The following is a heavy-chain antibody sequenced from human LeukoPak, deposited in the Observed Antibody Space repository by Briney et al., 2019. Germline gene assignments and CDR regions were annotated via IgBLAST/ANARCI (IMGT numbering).Heavy chain of an antibody. CDR3: ARDKAVTTEVTQHFQH. Sequence: ASVKVSCKASGYTFTNYGISWVRQAPGQGLEWMGWISVYNGYTDYAQKFQFRVTMTTDTSTSTAYMELRSLRSDDTAVYYCARDKAVTTEVTQHFQHWGQGTLVTVSS. V-gene: IGHV1-18*01. D-gene: IGHD4-23*01. CDR2: ISVYNGYT. CDR1: GYTFTNYG. J-gene: IGHJ1*01.